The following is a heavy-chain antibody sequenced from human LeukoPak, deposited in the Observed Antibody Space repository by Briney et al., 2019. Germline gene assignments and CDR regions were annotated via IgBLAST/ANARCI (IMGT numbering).Heavy chain of an antibody. Sequence: PSQTLSLTCAVSGGSISSGGYSWSWIRQPPGKGLEWIGYIYHSGSTYYNPSLKSRVTVSVDRSKNQFSLKLSSVTAADTAVYYCARSLLSTPLDFDYWGQGTLVTVSS. D-gene: IGHD3-16*02. V-gene: IGHV4-30-2*01. CDR1: GGSISSGGYS. CDR3: ARSLLSTPLDFDY. CDR2: IYHSGST. J-gene: IGHJ4*02.